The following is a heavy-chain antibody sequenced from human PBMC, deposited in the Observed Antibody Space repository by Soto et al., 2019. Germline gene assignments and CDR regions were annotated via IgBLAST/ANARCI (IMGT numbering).Heavy chain of an antibody. Sequence: QVQLVESGGGVVQPGRSLRLSCAASGFTFSSYGMHWVRQAPGKGLEWVAVISYDGSNKYYADSVKGRFTISRDNSKNTLYLQMNSLRAEDTAVYYCATSVVTAIPVDYWGQGTLVTVSS. CDR3: ATSVVTAIPVDY. D-gene: IGHD2-21*02. CDR2: ISYDGSNK. CDR1: GFTFSSYG. J-gene: IGHJ4*02. V-gene: IGHV3-30*03.